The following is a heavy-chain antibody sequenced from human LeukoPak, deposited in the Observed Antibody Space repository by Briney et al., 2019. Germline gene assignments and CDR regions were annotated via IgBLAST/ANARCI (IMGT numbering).Heavy chain of an antibody. D-gene: IGHD3-10*01. J-gene: IGHJ4*02. CDR3: ARGTIDYGSGSYLFY. CDR2: IIPIFGTT. CDR1: GGTFSSYA. Sequence: GASVKVSCKASGGTFSSYAISWVRQAPGQGLEWMGGIIPIFGTTNYAQKFQGRVTITADESTSTAYMELSSLRSEDTAVYYCARGTIDYGSGSYLFYWGQGTLVTVSS. V-gene: IGHV1-69*01.